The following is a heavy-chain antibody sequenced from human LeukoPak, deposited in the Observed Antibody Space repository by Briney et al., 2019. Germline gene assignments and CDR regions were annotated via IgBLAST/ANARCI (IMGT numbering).Heavy chain of an antibody. V-gene: IGHV3-11*01. CDR1: GFSFSDFY. CDR3: AREARVSGRDFDY. Sequence: GGSLRLSCAASGFSFSDFYVSWIRQAPGMGLEWISYIGTRSNPIYYADSVKGRFTISRDDAKNSLYLQMNSLRDEDTAVYFCAREARVSGRDFDYWGQGILVTVSS. D-gene: IGHD1-26*01. CDR2: IGTRSNPI. J-gene: IGHJ4*02.